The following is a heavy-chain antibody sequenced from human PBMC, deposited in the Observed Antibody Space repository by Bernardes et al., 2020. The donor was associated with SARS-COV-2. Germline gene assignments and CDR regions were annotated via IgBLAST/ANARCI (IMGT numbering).Heavy chain of an antibody. CDR3: ALGSGTSVTGENDY. Sequence: ASVKVSCKTSSYTLSNYGFTWVRQAPGQGLEWMGWISGYNGNTNYAQKFQDRVTMTTDRSTSTAYMGMRDLRSDDTAVYYCALGSGTSVTGENDYWGQGAMVTVSS. D-gene: IGHD1-1*01. J-gene: IGHJ4*02. V-gene: IGHV1-18*04. CDR2: ISGYNGNT. CDR1: SYTLSNYG.